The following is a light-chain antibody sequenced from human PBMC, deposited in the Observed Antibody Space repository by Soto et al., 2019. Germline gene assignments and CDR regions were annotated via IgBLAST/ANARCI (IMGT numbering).Light chain of an antibody. V-gene: IGKV3-11*01. CDR3: QQRNVWPPIT. CDR1: PSIHTS. CDR2: DST. Sequence: VLAQSPATPSLSPGERATPPFRASPSIHTSLAWYQQKPGQPPRLVVYDSTLRANGVPDRFGGSRSGTEFTLTINNLEPEDFAVYYCQQRNVWPPITFGQGTRLEIK. J-gene: IGKJ5*01.